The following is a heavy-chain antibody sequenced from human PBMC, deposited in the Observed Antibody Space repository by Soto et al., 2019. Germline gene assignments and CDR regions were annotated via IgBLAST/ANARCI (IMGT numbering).Heavy chain of an antibody. D-gene: IGHD3-16*01. CDR2: ISPKTGVT. CDR1: GYVFVDSY. CDR3: AKFFGTSPLGEIYALDV. V-gene: IGHV1-2*02. J-gene: IGHJ6*01. Sequence: QVHLEQSGAELKKPGASVTVSCKASGYVFVDSYIHWVRQAPGQGLEWMGWISPKTGVTFSDETFRDRVNLTSDRSLSTAYIDLKSLRRDDTAVYYCAKFFGTSPLGEIYALDVWGQGTTVTVSS.